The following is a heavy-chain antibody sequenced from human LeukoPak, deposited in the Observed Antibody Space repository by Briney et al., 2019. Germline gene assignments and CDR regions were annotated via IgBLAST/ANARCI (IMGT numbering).Heavy chain of an antibody. J-gene: IGHJ4*02. CDR3: ARVGRSRIAAAGRKGPFDY. CDR1: GGSISSSNW. D-gene: IGHD6-13*01. CDR2: IYHSGST. V-gene: IGHV4-4*02. Sequence: PSGTLSLTCAVSGGSISSSNWWSWVRQPPGKGLEWIGEIYHSGSTNYNPSLKSRVTISVDKSKNQFSLKLSSVTAADTAVYYCARVGRSRIAAAGRKGPFDYWGQGTLVTVSS.